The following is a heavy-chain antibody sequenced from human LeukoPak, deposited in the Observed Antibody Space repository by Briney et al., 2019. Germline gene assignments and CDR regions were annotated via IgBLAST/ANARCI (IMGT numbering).Heavy chain of an antibody. CDR2: IKQDGSEK. V-gene: IGHV3-7*05. D-gene: IGHD2-15*01. J-gene: IGHJ4*02. CDR1: GFTFSRYW. CDR3: ARGSQSLGYCSGGSCRAKIFDY. Sequence: PGGSLRLSCAASGFTFSRYWMTWVRQAPGKGLEWVANIKQDGSEKNYVDSVKGRFTISRDNAKNSLYLQVSSLRAEDTAVYYCARGSQSLGYCSGGSCRAKIFDYWGQGTLVTVSS.